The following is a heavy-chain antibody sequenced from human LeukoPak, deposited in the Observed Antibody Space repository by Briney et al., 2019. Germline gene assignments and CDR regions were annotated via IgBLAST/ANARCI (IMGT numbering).Heavy chain of an antibody. CDR1: GYTFTSYD. V-gene: IGHV1-8*01. Sequence: GSVKVSCKASGYTFTSYDINWVRQATGQGLEWMGWMNPNSGNTGYAQKFQGRVTITADESTSTAYMELSSLRSEDTAVYYCARGSHVLLYAFDIWGQGTMVTVSS. CDR2: MNPNSGNT. D-gene: IGHD3-10*01. J-gene: IGHJ3*02. CDR3: ARGSHVLLYAFDI.